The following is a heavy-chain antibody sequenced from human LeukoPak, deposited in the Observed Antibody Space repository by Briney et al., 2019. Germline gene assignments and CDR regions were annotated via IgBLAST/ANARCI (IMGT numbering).Heavy chain of an antibody. V-gene: IGHV5-51*01. Sequence: GESLKISCKGSGYTFTNYWIAWVRQMPGRGLEWVGIIYPGDSDTRYSPSFQGQVTISADKSISTAYLQWSSLKASDTATYYCARHQIVGATKSAFDIWGQGTMVTVSS. J-gene: IGHJ3*02. CDR2: IYPGDSDT. CDR1: GYTFTNYW. CDR3: ARHQIVGATKSAFDI. D-gene: IGHD1-26*01.